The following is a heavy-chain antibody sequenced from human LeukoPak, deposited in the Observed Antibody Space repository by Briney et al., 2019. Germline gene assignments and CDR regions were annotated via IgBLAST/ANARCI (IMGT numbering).Heavy chain of an antibody. CDR3: ARDGYYGSGTMDV. CDR1: GHTFTGYY. CDR2: INPNSGGT. V-gene: IGHV1-2*04. J-gene: IGHJ6*02. D-gene: IGHD3-10*01. Sequence: GASVKVPCKASGHTFTGYYMHWVRQAPGQGLEWMGWINPNSGGTNYAQKFQGWVTMTRDTSISTAYMELSRLRSDDTAVYYCARDGYYGSGTMDVWGQGTTVTVSS.